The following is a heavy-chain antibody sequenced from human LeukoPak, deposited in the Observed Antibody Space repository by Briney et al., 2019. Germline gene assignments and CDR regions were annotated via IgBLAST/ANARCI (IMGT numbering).Heavy chain of an antibody. CDR1: RGSISSSTYY. Sequence: SETLCLTCTVSRGSISSSTYYWGWIPQPPGKGLEWIGNIDYSGRTYDNPSLKSRITISVDASRNQFSLRLSSVTAADTAVYYWATMGSSGIWAFDYWGPGTLVTVSS. CDR3: ATMGSSGIWAFDY. J-gene: IGHJ4*02. D-gene: IGHD3-10*01. V-gene: IGHV4-39*07. CDR2: IDYSGRT.